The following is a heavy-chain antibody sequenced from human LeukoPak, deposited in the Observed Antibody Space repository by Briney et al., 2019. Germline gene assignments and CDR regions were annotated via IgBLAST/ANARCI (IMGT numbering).Heavy chain of an antibody. CDR2: TSSDESKK. V-gene: IGHV3-30-3*01. CDR3: ARDPRESKADWFDP. CDR1: GFTFNRYE. Sequence: GGSLRLSCAASGFTFNRYEMHWVRQAPGKGLEWVAVTSSDESKKYYADSVRGRFTISRDNSKNTLYLQMDSLRTEDTAVYYCARDPRESKADWFDPWGQGTLVTVSS. J-gene: IGHJ5*02.